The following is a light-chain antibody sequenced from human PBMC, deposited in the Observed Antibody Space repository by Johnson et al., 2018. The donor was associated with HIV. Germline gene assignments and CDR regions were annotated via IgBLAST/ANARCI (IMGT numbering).Light chain of an antibody. Sequence: QPVLTQPPSVSAAPGQKVTISCSGSSSNIGNNYVSWYRQLPGTAPKLLIYENNKRPSGIPDRFSGSKSGTSATLGITGLQTGDEADYYCGTWDSSLSAYVSGTGTKVTVV. CDR3: GTWDSSLSAYV. CDR1: SSNIGNNY. J-gene: IGLJ1*01. V-gene: IGLV1-51*02. CDR2: ENN.